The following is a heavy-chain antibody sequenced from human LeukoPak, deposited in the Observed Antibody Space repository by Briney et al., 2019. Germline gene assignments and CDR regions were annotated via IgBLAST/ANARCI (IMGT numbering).Heavy chain of an antibody. CDR1: GGSISSGGYY. V-gene: IGHV4-61*08. J-gene: IGHJ4*02. D-gene: IGHD3-22*01. CDR3: ARYYYYDSSGYYDY. Sequence: SQTLSLTCTVSGGSISSGGYYWSWIRQPPGKGLEWIGYIYYSGSTNYNPSLKSRVTISVDTSKNQFSLKLSSVTAADTAVYYCARYYYYDSSGYYDYWGQGTLVTVSP. CDR2: IYYSGST.